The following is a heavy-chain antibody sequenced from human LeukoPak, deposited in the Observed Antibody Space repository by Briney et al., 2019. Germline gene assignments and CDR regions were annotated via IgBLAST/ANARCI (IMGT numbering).Heavy chain of an antibody. D-gene: IGHD6-6*01. J-gene: IGHJ6*03. CDR1: GGTFSSYA. CDR3: ARAGNVQPGLVGSEPSPNYYYYYMDV. Sequence: SVKVSCKASGGTFSSYAISWMRQAPGQGLEWMGGIIPIFGTANYAQKFQGRVTITTYESTSTAYMELSSLRSEDTAVYYCARAGNVQPGLVGSEPSPNYYYYYMDVWGKGTTVTVSS. V-gene: IGHV1-69*05. CDR2: IIPIFGTA.